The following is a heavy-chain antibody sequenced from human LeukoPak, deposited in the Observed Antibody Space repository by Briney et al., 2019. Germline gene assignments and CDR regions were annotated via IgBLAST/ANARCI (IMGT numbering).Heavy chain of an antibody. D-gene: IGHD6-13*01. V-gene: IGHV3-21*04. Sequence: GGSLRLSCAASGFTFSSYTMNWVRQAPGKGLEWVSSISSSSSHIFYADSVKGRLTISRDNAKNSLYLQMSSLRAEDTAVYYSSLEGSSWYRYFQHWGQGTLVTVSS. CDR1: GFTFSSYT. J-gene: IGHJ1*01. CDR3: SLEGSSWYRYFQH. CDR2: ISSSSSHI.